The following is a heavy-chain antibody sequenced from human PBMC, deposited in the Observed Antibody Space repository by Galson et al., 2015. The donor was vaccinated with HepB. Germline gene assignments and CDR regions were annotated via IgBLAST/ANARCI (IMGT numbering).Heavy chain of an antibody. D-gene: IGHD6-19*01. CDR1: GFTFSSYS. V-gene: IGHV3-21*01. Sequence: SLRLSCAASGFTFSSYSMNWVRQAPGKGLEWVSSISSSSSYIYYADSVKGRFTISRDNAKNSLYLQMNSLRAEDTAVYYCARDYRAGAVALDYWGQGTLVTVSS. J-gene: IGHJ4*02. CDR2: ISSSSSYI. CDR3: ARDYRAGAVALDY.